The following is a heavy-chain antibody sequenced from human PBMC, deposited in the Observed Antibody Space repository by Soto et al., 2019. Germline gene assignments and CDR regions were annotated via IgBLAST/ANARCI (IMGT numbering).Heavy chain of an antibody. CDR2: IIPIFGTA. D-gene: IGHD6-13*01. CDR1: GGTFSSFT. J-gene: IGHJ6*02. CDR3: ARIRIAAAGDYYYGMDV. Sequence: GASVKVSCKASGGTFSSFTISWVRQAPGQGLEWMGGIIPIFGTANYAQKFQGRVTITADEYTSTAYMELSSLRSEDTAVYYCARIRIAAAGDYYYGMDVWGQGTTVTVSS. V-gene: IGHV1-69*13.